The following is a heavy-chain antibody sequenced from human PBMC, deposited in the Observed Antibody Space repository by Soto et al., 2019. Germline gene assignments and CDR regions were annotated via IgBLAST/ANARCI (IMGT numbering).Heavy chain of an antibody. V-gene: IGHV3-13*01. CDR2: IGTAGDT. Sequence: LRRSCAASGFTFISYDMHWVRQATGKGLEWVSAIGTAGDTYYPGSVKGRFTISRENAKNSLYLQMNSLRAGDTAVYYCARDRDRSGVVVMLDYWGQGTLVTVSS. CDR3: ARDRDRSGVVVMLDY. D-gene: IGHD3-22*01. CDR1: GFTFISYD. J-gene: IGHJ4*02.